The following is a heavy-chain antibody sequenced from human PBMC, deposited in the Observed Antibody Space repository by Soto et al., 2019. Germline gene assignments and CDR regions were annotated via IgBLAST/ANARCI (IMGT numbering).Heavy chain of an antibody. Sequence: QVQLVESGGGVVQPGRSLRLSCAASGFTFSSYAMHWVRQAPGKGLEWVAVISYDGSNKYYADSVKGRFTISRDNSKNTLYLQMNSLRAEDTAVYYCARDAYSSSSKAVAGYFDYWGQGTLVTVSS. CDR1: GFTFSSYA. CDR2: ISYDGSNK. D-gene: IGHD6-6*01. V-gene: IGHV3-30-3*01. CDR3: ARDAYSSSSKAVAGYFDY. J-gene: IGHJ4*02.